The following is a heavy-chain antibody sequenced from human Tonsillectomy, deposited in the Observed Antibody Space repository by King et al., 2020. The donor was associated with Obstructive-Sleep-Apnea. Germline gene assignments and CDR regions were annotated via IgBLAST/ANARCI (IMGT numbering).Heavy chain of an antibody. CDR3: AKIVSGWNYFDY. Sequence: VQLVESGGGLVQPGRSLRLSCAASGFNFDDYVRHWVRQVPGKGLEWVSGISWNSGSIGYAASVKGRFTISRDNATNSRYMQMTSLRAGDTALSYCAKIVSGWNYFDYWGQGTLVTVSS. CDR1: GFNFDDYV. V-gene: IGHV3-9*01. CDR2: ISWNSGSI. J-gene: IGHJ4*02. D-gene: IGHD6-19*01.